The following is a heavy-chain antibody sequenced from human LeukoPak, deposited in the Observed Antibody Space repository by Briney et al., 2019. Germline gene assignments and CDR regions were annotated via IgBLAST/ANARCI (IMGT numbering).Heavy chain of an antibody. CDR2: IYSGGST. Sequence: GGSLRLSCAASGLTFSTYAMRWIRQAPGKGLEWVSVIYSGGSTYYADSEKGRFTISRDNSKNTLYLQMNSLRAEDTAVYYCASLLAVGAFDIWGQGTMVTVSS. CDR3: ASLLAVGAFDI. V-gene: IGHV3-53*01. J-gene: IGHJ3*02. CDR1: GLTFSTYA. D-gene: IGHD3-3*02.